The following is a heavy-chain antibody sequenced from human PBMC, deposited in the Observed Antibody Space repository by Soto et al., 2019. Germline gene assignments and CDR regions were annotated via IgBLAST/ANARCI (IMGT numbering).Heavy chain of an antibody. Sequence: QVQLVQSGAEVKKPGSSVKVSCKASGGTFSSYAISWVRQAPGQGLEWMGGIIPVFGTANYAQKFQGRVTIPADESTSTAYMELRSLRSEDTAVYYCARDGGYCSCGSCDAFDIWGQGTMVTVSS. J-gene: IGHJ3*02. CDR2: IIPVFGTA. V-gene: IGHV1-69*12. CDR1: GGTFSSYA. CDR3: ARDGGYCSCGSCDAFDI. D-gene: IGHD2-15*01.